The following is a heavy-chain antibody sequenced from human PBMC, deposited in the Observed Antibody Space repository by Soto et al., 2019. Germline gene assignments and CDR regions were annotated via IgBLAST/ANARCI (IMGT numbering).Heavy chain of an antibody. J-gene: IGHJ1*01. CDR3: ARDTESNRYND. CDR1: GYTFSTSG. CDR2: IRPDNGNT. D-gene: IGHD1-20*01. Sequence: APVKVSCKASGYTFSTSGISWVRQAPGQGLEWVGWIRPDNGNTKSAQRLQGRVTLTTDTSASTAHMELRSLTSDDTAMYYCARDTESNRYNDWGQGTLVTVSS. V-gene: IGHV1-18*01.